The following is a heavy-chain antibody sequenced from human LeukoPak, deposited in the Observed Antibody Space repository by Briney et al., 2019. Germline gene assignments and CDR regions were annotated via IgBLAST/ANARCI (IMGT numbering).Heavy chain of an antibody. CDR2: ISGSGGST. V-gene: IGHV3-23*01. D-gene: IGHD4-23*01. CDR3: AYSTVVTSNFFDY. CDR1: GFTYSSYG. J-gene: IGHJ4*02. Sequence: PGGSLRLSCAASGFTYSSYGMSWVRQAPGKGLEWVSAISGSGGSTYYADSVKGRFTISRDNAKNSLYLQMNSLRAEDTAVYYCAYSTVVTSNFFDYWGQGTLVTVSS.